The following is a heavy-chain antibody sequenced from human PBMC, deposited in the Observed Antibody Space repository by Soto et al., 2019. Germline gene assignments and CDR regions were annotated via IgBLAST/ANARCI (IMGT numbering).Heavy chain of an antibody. CDR2: VYWDDDK. Sequence: QITLRESGPALVKPTQTLTLTCTFSGFSLNSRGVGVGWVRQPPGKALEWLAIVYWDDDKRYRPSRRSRLSIRKDTPKNQVVLTLTNTDPVDTATYYCVHRGPVDETGMGFDFWGQGSLVTVSS. CDR1: GFSLNSRGVG. J-gene: IGHJ4*02. CDR3: VHRGPVDETGMGFDF. D-gene: IGHD3-9*01. V-gene: IGHV2-5*02.